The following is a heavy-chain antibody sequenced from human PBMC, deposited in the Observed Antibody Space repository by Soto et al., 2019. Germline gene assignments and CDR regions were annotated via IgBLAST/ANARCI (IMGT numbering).Heavy chain of an antibody. D-gene: IGHD4-17*01. CDR2: IYSGGST. J-gene: IGHJ6*03. CDR3: ARSDDDYGDGRKYYYYYYMDV. Sequence: EVQLVESGGGLVQPGGSLRLSCAASGFTVSSNYMSWVRQAPGKGLEWVSVIYSGGSTYYADSVKGRFTISRDNSKNTLYLQMNSLRAADKTAYYYARSDDDYGDGRKYYYYYYMDVWGKGTTVTVSS. V-gene: IGHV3-66*01. CDR1: GFTVSSNY.